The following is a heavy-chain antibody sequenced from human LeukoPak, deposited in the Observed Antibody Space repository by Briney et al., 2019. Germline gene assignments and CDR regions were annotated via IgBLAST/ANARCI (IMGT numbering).Heavy chain of an antibody. CDR3: ARGHSVVPSHYMDV. CDR1: GGSFSGYY. V-gene: IGHV4-34*01. CDR2: INHSGST. D-gene: IGHD2-2*01. Sequence: SETLSLTCAVYGGSFSGYYWSWIRQPPGKGLEWIGEINHSGSTNYNPSLKSQVTISVDTSKNQFSLKLSSVTAADTAVYYCARGHSVVPSHYMDVWGKGTTVTVSS. J-gene: IGHJ6*03.